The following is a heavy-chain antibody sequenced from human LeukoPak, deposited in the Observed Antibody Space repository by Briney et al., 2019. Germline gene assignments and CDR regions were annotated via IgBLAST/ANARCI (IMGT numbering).Heavy chain of an antibody. CDR3: ARGGPYCSSTSCPNWFDP. V-gene: IGHV3-23*01. J-gene: IGHJ5*02. CDR1: GFTFSSYA. Sequence: PGGSLRLSCAASGFTFSSYAMSWVRQAPGKGLEWVSDINGSGGSTYYADSVKGRFTISRDNAKNSLYLQMNSLRAEDTAAYYCARGGPYCSSTSCPNWFDPWGQGTLVTVSS. D-gene: IGHD2-2*01. CDR2: INGSGGST.